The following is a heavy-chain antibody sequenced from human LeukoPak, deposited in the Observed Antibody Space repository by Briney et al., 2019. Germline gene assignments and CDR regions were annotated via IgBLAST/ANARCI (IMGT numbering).Heavy chain of an antibody. CDR3: ARDFTPEWFDIH. D-gene: IGHD3-3*01. J-gene: IGHJ4*02. Sequence: GRSLRLSCVASGLAFSSYSKHWVRQAPGKGLEWVGVISYDGSDEYYTDSVKGRFTISRDNSKNTVYLQMNSLRADDTAVYYCARDFTPEWFDIHWGQGTLVTVS. CDR1: GLAFSSYS. V-gene: IGHV3-30*04. CDR2: ISYDGSDE.